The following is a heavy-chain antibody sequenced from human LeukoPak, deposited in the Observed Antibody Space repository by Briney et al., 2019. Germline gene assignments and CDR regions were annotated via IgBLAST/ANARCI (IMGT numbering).Heavy chain of an antibody. D-gene: IGHD1-26*01. V-gene: IGHV3-11*04. CDR3: ARVHSGSYYAFDI. Sequence: GGSLRLSCAASGFTFSDYYMSWIRQAPGKGLEWVSYISSSGSTIYYADSVKGRFTISRDNAKNSQYLQMNSLRAEDTAVYYCARVHSGSYYAFDIWGQGTMVTVSS. CDR1: GFTFSDYY. J-gene: IGHJ3*02. CDR2: ISSSGSTI.